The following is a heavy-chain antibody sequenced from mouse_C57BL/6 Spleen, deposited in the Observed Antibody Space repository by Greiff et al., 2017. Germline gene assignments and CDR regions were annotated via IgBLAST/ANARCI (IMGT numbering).Heavy chain of an antibody. V-gene: IGHV1-55*01. J-gene: IGHJ2*01. Sequence: QVQLQQPGAELVNPGASVKMSCKASGYTFTISWITWVKQRPGQGLEWIGDIYPGSGSTNYNEKFKSKATLTVDTSSSTAYMQLSSLTSEDSAVYDWARTYDDEDYWGQGTTLTVSS. CDR1: GYTFTISW. D-gene: IGHD2-4*01. CDR3: ARTYDDEDY. CDR2: IYPGSGST.